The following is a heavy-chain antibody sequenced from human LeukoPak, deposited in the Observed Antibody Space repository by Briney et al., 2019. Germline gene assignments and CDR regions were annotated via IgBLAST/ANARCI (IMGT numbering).Heavy chain of an antibody. CDR3: ARVFDS. J-gene: IGHJ4*02. V-gene: IGHV4-39*07. CDR2: IFYTGKT. Sequence: SETLSLTCTVSGGSVYTSDYYWGWVRQPPGKGPEWIGDIFYTGKTNYNPSLKSRVSVSIDTSKNQFSLKLTSVTAADTAVYYCARVFDSWGQGTLVTVSS. CDR1: GGSVYTSDYY.